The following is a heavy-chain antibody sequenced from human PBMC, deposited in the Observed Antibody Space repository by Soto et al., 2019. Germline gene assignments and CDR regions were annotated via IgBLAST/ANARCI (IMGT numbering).Heavy chain of an antibody. V-gene: IGHV4-30-4*01. CDR1: GGSISSGDYY. Sequence: TLSLTCTVSGGSISSGDYYWSWIRQPPGKGLEWIGYIYYSGSTYYNPSLKSRVTISVDTSKNQFSLKLSSVTAADPAVYYCARETYYYGSGSYYSNFGFDYWGQGTLVTVSS. J-gene: IGHJ4*02. D-gene: IGHD3-10*01. CDR2: IYYSGST. CDR3: ARETYYYGSGSYYSNFGFDY.